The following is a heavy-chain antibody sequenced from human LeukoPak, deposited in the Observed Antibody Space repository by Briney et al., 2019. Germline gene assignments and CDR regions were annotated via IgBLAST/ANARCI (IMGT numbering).Heavy chain of an antibody. J-gene: IGHJ4*02. V-gene: IGHV3-23*01. CDR2: IRGGGSNT. CDR3: AKSYYYDSSGHPSSFEY. D-gene: IGHD3-22*01. Sequence: GGSLRLSCAASGFPFRYYAMSWVRQPPGKGLEWGSAIRGGGSNTYYADSVKGRFTISRDNSKNTVYLQMNSLRAEDTAVYYCAKSYYYDSSGHPSSFEYWGQGALVTFSS. CDR1: GFPFRYYA.